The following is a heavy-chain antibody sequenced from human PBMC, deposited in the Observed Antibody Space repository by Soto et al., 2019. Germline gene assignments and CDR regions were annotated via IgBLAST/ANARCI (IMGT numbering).Heavy chain of an antibody. V-gene: IGHV1-58*01. Sequence: GASVKLSCKASGFTFTSSAVQWVRQARGQRLEWIGWIVVGSGNTNYAQKFQERVTITRDMSTSTAYMELSSLRSEDTAVYYCAAGLLDPTGRYSGSYNYWGQGTLVTVSS. CDR1: GFTFTSSA. CDR2: IVVGSGNT. CDR3: AAGLLDPTGRYSGSYNY. J-gene: IGHJ4*02. D-gene: IGHD1-26*01.